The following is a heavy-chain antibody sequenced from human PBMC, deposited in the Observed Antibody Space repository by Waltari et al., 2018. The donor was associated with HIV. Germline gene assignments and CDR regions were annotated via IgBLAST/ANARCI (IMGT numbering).Heavy chain of an antibody. CDR2: IKTKGDGGAT. V-gene: IGHV3-15*01. CDR1: GFLLNSVW. Sequence: EVQLVESGGDLLKPGGCLSLSCAAFGFLLNSVWMSWVRQAPGKGLEWVGRIKTKGDGGATDYAAAVKGRFTISRDDSKNTVYLQMNSLKIEDTAVYYCTSEEDYGSGSHFDYWGQGTLVTVSS. CDR3: TSEEDYGSGSHFDY. J-gene: IGHJ4*02. D-gene: IGHD3-10*01.